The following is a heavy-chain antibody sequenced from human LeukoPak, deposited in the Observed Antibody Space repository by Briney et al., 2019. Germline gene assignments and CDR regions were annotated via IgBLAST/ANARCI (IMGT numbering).Heavy chain of an antibody. CDR2: IYTGGNT. Sequence: GGSLRLSCAASGFSLSKNYMSWVRQTPGRGLEWVSLIYTGGNTFYADSVKCRFTIYIDQSKNTLYLQMNSLRGEDTALYYCVTRIAATYWGQGALVTVSS. CDR3: VTRIAATY. CDR1: GFSLSKNY. J-gene: IGHJ4*02. D-gene: IGHD6-6*01. V-gene: IGHV3-66*01.